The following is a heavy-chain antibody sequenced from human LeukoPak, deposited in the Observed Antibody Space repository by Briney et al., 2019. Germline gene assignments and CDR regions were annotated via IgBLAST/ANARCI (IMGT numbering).Heavy chain of an antibody. V-gene: IGHV5-51*01. Sequence: GESLKISCKGSGYSFTSYWIGWVRQMPGKGLEWMGIIYPGDSDTRYSPSFQGQVTISADKSISTAHLQWSSLKASDTAMYYCARRPGSPTEYYGMDVWGQGTTVTVSS. CDR3: ARRPGSPTEYYGMDV. J-gene: IGHJ6*02. CDR1: GYSFTSYW. D-gene: IGHD1-26*01. CDR2: IYPGDSDT.